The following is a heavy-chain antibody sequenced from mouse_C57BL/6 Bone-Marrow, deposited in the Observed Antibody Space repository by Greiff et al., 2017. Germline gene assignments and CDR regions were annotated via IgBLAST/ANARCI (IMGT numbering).Heavy chain of an antibody. V-gene: IGHV1-59*01. J-gene: IGHJ2*01. CDR1: GYTFTSYW. CDR2: IDPSDSYT. D-gene: IGHD2-4*01. Sequence: QVQLQQPGAELVRPGTSVKLSCKASGYTFTSYWMHWVKQRPGQGLEWIGVIDPSDSYTNSNQKFKGKATLTVDTSSSTAYMQLSSLTSEDSAVYYCARRDYGLDYWGQGTTRTVSS. CDR3: ARRDYGLDY.